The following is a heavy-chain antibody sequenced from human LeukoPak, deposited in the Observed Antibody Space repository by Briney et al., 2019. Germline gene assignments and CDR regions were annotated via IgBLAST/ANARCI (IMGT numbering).Heavy chain of an antibody. CDR2: ISDSGTT. J-gene: IGHJ6*03. V-gene: IGHV4-59*01. D-gene: IGHD1-1*01. CDR1: GGSISRYY. Sequence: PSETLSLTCAVSGGSISRYYWSWIRQPPGKGLEWFGYISDSGTTYYNPSLKSRVTISVDTSKKEFSLKLSSVTAADTAVYYCARVSWFPGTSYYYMDVWGKGTTVTISS. CDR3: ARVSWFPGTSYYYMDV.